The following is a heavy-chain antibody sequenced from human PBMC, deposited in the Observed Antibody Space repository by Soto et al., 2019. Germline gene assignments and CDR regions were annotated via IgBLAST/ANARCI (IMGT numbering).Heavy chain of an antibody. D-gene: IGHD4-17*01. CDR1: GYTFTYYA. CDR3: ASVFKGGYYGGYGRYYFDF. CDR2: ISAYSGNT. V-gene: IGHV1-18*04. J-gene: IGHJ4*01. Sequence: ASVKVSCKASGYTFTYYAITWVRQAPGQGLEWMGWISAYSGNTNYAQKLQGRLTMTTDTSTNTAYMELRSLRSDDTAVYYCASVFKGGYYGGYGRYYFDFWGHGTLVTGSS.